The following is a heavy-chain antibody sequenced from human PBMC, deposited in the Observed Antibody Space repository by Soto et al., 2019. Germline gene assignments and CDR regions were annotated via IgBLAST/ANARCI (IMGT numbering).Heavy chain of an antibody. CDR3: ARSDSSGYYFWFDP. J-gene: IGHJ5*02. CDR2: ISAYNGNT. CDR1: GYTFTNYG. Sequence: ASVKVSCKASGYTFTNYGISWVRQAPGQGLEWMGWISAYNGNTKYAQKLQGRVTMTTDTSTSTAYMELRSLRSDDTAVYYCARSDSSGYYFWFDPWGQGTLVTVSS. D-gene: IGHD3-22*01. V-gene: IGHV1-18*01.